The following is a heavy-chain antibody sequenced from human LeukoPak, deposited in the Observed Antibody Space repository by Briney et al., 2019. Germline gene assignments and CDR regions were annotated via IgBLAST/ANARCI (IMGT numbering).Heavy chain of an antibody. CDR2: ISSSGSTI. CDR1: GFTFSSYE. CDR3: ARARRKSSSWYDYYYYMDV. Sequence: GGSLRLSCAASGFTFSSYEMNWVRQAPGKGLEWVSYISSSGSTIYYADSVKGRFTISRDNAKNSLYLQMNSLRAEDTAVYYCARARRKSSSWYDYYYYMDVWGKGTTVTISS. J-gene: IGHJ6*03. D-gene: IGHD6-13*01. V-gene: IGHV3-48*03.